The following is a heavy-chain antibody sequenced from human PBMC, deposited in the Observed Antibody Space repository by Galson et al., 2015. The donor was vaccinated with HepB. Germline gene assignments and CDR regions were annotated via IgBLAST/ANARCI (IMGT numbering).Heavy chain of an antibody. CDR2: INHSGST. J-gene: IGHJ4*02. Sequence: SETLSLTCAVYGGSFSGYYWSWIRQPPGKGLEWIGEINHSGSTNYNPSLKSRVTISVDTSKNQFSLKLSSVTAADTAVYYCASTAGRRTYYGSGSYLVYWGQGTLVTVSS. CDR1: GGSFSGYY. CDR3: ASTAGRRTYYGSGSYLVY. D-gene: IGHD3-10*01. V-gene: IGHV4-34*01.